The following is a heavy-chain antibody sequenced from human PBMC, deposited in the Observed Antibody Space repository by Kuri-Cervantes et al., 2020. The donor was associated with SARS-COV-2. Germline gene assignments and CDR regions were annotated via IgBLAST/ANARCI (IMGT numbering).Heavy chain of an antibody. J-gene: IGHJ3*02. Sequence: ASVKVSCKASGYTFTSYGISWVRQAPGQGLEWMGWINTATGNTHYSQKFQGRVTITRDTAASTEYMDLNSLRSEDTAVYYCAREVGYCDSGRCYGLDAFDIWGQGTMVTVSS. D-gene: IGHD2-2*01. CDR3: AREVGYCDSGRCYGLDAFDI. CDR1: GYTFTSYG. CDR2: INTATGNT. V-gene: IGHV1-18*04.